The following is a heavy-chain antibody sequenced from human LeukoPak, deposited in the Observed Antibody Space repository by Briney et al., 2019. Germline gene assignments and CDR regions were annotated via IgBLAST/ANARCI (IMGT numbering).Heavy chain of an antibody. CDR2: IYYSGST. D-gene: IGHD3-10*01. Sequence: SETLSLTCTVSGGSISSYYWSWIRQPPGKGLEWIGYIYYSGSTNYSPSLKSRVTISVDTSKNQFSLKLISVTAADTAVYYCARVGEPSSGSPSSHYYYYYMDVWGKGTTVSISS. J-gene: IGHJ6*03. CDR3: ARVGEPSSGSPSSHYYYYYMDV. V-gene: IGHV4-59*01. CDR1: GGSISSYY.